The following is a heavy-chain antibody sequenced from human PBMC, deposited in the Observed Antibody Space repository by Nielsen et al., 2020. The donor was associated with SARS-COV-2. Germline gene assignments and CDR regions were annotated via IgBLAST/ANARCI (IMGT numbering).Heavy chain of an antibody. CDR2: IDYSGST. CDR3: ARDKGSSGWEYFQH. CDR1: GFNFTNYA. Sequence: SCVGSGFNFTNYAMSWVRQPPGKGLEWIGHIDYSGSTNYKSSLKSRVTVSVDRSKNQFSLKLSSVTAADTAVYFCARDKGSSGWEYFQHWGQGTLVTVSA. D-gene: IGHD6-19*01. J-gene: IGHJ1*01. V-gene: IGHV4-59*13.